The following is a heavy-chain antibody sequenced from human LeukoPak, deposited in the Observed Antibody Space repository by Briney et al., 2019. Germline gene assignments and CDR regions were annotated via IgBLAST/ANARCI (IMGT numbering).Heavy chain of an antibody. CDR2: IIPILGIA. D-gene: IGHD3-9*01. CDR1: GGTFISYA. Sequence: SVKVSCKASGGTFISYAISWVRQAPGQGLEWMGRIIPILGIANYAQKFQGRVTITADKSTSTAYMELSSLRSEDTAVYYCARSGILTGYHGIYFDYWGQGTLVTVSS. V-gene: IGHV1-69*04. J-gene: IGHJ4*02. CDR3: ARSGILTGYHGIYFDY.